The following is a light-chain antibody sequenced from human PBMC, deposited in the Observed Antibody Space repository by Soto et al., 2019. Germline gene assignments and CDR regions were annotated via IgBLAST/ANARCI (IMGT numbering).Light chain of an antibody. CDR1: QSVSRF. V-gene: IGKV3-15*01. CDR2: DTS. J-gene: IGKJ1*01. Sequence: EIVMTQSPATLSVSPGERVTLSCRASQSVSRFLAWYQQRPGQAPRLLIYDTSTRATGVPARFSGSGSGTEFSLTISSLQSEDFAVYYCQQFGASPWTFGQGTKVEIK. CDR3: QQFGASPWT.